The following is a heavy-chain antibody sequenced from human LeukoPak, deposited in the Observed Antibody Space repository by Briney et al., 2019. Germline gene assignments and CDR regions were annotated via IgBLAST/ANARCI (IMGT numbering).Heavy chain of an antibody. CDR1: GFTVSTNY. CDR3: ASPGYCSGSICYSGYFQY. CDR2: VYYDGST. Sequence: SGGSLRLSCAASGFTVSTNYMNWVRQAPGKGLEWVSVVYYDGSTYYADSVKGRFTISRDSSKNTLYLQMNSLRAEDTAVYYCASPGYCSGSICYSGYFQYWGQGTLVTVSS. D-gene: IGHD2-15*01. J-gene: IGHJ1*01. V-gene: IGHV3-53*01.